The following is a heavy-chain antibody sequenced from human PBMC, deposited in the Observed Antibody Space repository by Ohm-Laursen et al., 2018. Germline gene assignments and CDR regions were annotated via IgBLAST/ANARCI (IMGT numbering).Heavy chain of an antibody. CDR3: ARGQKVDWYFDL. V-gene: IGHV3-13*01. D-gene: IGHD2-15*01. CDR2: IGTAGDT. Sequence: SLRLSCSASGFTFDDYAMHWVRQATGKGLEWVSAIGTAGDTYYPGSVKGRFTISRENAKNSLYLQMNSPRAGDTAVYYCARGQKVDWYFDLWGRGTLVTVSS. J-gene: IGHJ2*01. CDR1: GFTFDDYA.